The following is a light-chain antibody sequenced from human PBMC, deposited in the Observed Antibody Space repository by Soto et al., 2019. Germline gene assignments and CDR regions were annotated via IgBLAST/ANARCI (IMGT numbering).Light chain of an antibody. Sequence: DIVLTQSPAPLSVSPGERATLSCRASQSVNNKVAWYQQKPGQAPRLIISGASTRATGIPDRFSGSRSGTDCTLTITRLEPVDAAVYFCQQYTGPPTTLGQGTRLEI. V-gene: IGKV3-20*01. CDR2: GAS. CDR1: QSVNNK. J-gene: IGKJ5*01. CDR3: QQYTGPPTT.